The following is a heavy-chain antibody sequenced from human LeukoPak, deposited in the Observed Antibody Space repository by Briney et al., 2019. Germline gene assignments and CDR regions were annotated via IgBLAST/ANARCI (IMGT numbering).Heavy chain of an antibody. D-gene: IGHD5-18*01. CDR2: INSDGSST. V-gene: IGHV3-74*01. Sequence: GGSLRLSCAASGFTLSSYWMHWVRQAPGEGLVWVSRINSDGSSTSYADSVKGRFTISRDNAKNTLYLQMNSLRAEDTAVYYCARGKRGYSYGFDYWGQGTLVTVSS. CDR1: GFTLSSYW. J-gene: IGHJ4*02. CDR3: ARGKRGYSYGFDY.